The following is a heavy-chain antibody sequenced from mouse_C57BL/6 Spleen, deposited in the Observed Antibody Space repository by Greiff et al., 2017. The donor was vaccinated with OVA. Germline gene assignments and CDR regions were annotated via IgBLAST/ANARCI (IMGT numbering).Heavy chain of an antibody. D-gene: IGHD1-1*01. CDR2: IHPNSGST. V-gene: IGHV1-64*01. J-gene: IGHJ2*01. Sequence: QVQLQQPGAELVKPGASLKLSCKASGYTFTSYWMHWVKQRPGQGLEWIGMIHPNSGSTNYNEKFKSKATLTVDNSSSTAYMQLSVLTSKDTAIYDCARSDYGSPYYFEYWGKGTTLTVAS. CDR1: GYTFTSYW. CDR3: ARSDYGSPYYFEY.